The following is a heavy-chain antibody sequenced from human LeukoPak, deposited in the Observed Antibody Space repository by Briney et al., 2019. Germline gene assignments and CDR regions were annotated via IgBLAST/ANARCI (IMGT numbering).Heavy chain of an antibody. Sequence: GGSLRLSCAASGFTFSSYGMHWVRQAPGKGLEWVAVIWYDGSNKYYADSVKGRFTISRDSSQSTLYLQMNSLRAEDTAVYYCARAEAAGDNRGGYYYFYMDVWGKGTTVTVSS. CDR2: IWYDGSNK. V-gene: IGHV3-33*01. J-gene: IGHJ6*03. CDR1: GFTFSSYG. D-gene: IGHD6-25*01. CDR3: ARAEAAGDNRGGYYYFYMDV.